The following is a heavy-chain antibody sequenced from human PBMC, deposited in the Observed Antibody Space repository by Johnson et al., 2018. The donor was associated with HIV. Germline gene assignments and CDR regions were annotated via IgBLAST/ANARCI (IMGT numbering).Heavy chain of an antibody. CDR3: ARDRGVFWNNDYKGDAFDI. CDR1: GFTFDDYA. CDR2: TSWNSGST. J-gene: IGHJ3*02. Sequence: VQLVESGGGLVQPGRSLRLSCAASGFTFDDYAMHWVRQAPGKGLEWVSGTSWNSGSTGYADSVKGRVTISRDNAKNSLYLQMNSLRAEDTAVYYCARDRGVFWNNDYKGDAFDIWGQGTMVTVSS. D-gene: IGHD3-3*01. V-gene: IGHV3-9*01.